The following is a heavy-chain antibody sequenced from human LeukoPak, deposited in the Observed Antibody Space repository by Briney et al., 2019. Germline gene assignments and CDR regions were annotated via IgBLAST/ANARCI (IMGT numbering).Heavy chain of an antibody. D-gene: IGHD3-3*01. Sequence: GGSLRLSCGASGFTFRTFWMNWVRQAPGEGLEWVANIKEDGSEKSYVDSVKGRFTISRDNAKNSLYLQMNSLRAEDTAVYYCARGLSLNDFWSGYYWGQGTLVTVSS. CDR3: ARGLSLNDFWSGYY. V-gene: IGHV3-7*01. J-gene: IGHJ4*02. CDR1: GFTFRTFW. CDR2: IKEDGSEK.